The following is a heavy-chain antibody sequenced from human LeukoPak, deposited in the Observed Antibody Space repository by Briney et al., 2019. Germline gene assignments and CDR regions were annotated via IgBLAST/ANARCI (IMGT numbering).Heavy chain of an antibody. Sequence: GGSLRLSCAASGFTVSSNYMSWVRQAPGKGLEWVSVIYSGGSTYYADSVKGRFTISRDNSKNTLYLQMNSLRDEDTAIYYCARARPDGSSYFDYWGQGILVTVSS. J-gene: IGHJ4*02. D-gene: IGHD3-16*02. CDR3: ARARPDGSSYFDY. CDR2: IYSGGST. CDR1: GFTVSSNY. V-gene: IGHV3-53*01.